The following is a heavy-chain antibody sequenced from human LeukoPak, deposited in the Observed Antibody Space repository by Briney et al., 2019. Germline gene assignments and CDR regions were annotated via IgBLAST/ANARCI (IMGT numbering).Heavy chain of an antibody. CDR2: IYYSGST. J-gene: IGHJ4*02. V-gene: IGHV4-61*01. Sequence: SETLSLTCTVSGYSISSGYYWSWIRQPPGKGLEWIGYIYYSGSTNYNPSLKSRVTISVDTSKNQFSLKLSSVTAADTAVYYCARVLRGGDFWSGLEYFDYWGQGTLVTVSS. CDR3: ARVLRGGDFWSGLEYFDY. CDR1: GYSISSGYY. D-gene: IGHD3-3*01.